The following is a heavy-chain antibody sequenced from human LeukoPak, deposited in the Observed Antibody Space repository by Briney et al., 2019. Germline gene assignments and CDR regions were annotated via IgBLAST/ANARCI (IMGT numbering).Heavy chain of an antibody. CDR3: ARGSPTYFTTWDFDY. V-gene: IGHV4-4*07. CDR1: GGSISSYY. CDR2: IYSSGST. J-gene: IGHJ4*02. D-gene: IGHD2-2*01. Sequence: PSETLSLTCTVSGGSISSYYWSWIRQPAGKGLEWIGRIYSSGSTKYNPSLKSRVTVSVDTSKNQFSLKVSSVTAADTAVYYCARGSPTYFTTWDFDYWGQGTQVTVSS.